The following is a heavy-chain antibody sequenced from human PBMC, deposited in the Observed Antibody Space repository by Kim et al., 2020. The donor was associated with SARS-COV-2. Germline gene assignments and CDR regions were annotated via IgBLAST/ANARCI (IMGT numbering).Heavy chain of an antibody. CDR2: HSGST. Sequence: HSGSTNYNPSLKSRVTISVDTSKNQFSLKLSSVTAADTAVYYCARAQTDYWGQGTLVTVSS. V-gene: IGHV4-34*01. CDR3: ARAQTDY. J-gene: IGHJ4*02.